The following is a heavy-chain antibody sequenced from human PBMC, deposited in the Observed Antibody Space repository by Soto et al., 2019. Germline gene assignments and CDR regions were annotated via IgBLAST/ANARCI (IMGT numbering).Heavy chain of an antibody. V-gene: IGHV1-69*01. CDR1: GGTFSSYA. CDR3: ARGSAYGSGSYYPISPSYYYYGMDV. CDR2: IIPIFGTA. D-gene: IGHD3-10*01. J-gene: IGHJ6*02. Sequence: QVQLVQSGAEVKKPGSSVKVSCKASGGTFSSYAISWVRQAPGQGLEWMGGIIPIFGTANYEQKFQGRVTITADESTRTAYMELSSLRSEDTAVYYCARGSAYGSGSYYPISPSYYYYGMDVWGQGTTVTVSS.